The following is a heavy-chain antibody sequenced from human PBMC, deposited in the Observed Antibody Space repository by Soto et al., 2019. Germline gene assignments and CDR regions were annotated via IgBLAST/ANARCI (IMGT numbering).Heavy chain of an antibody. Sequence: ASVKVSCKASGYTFTSYGISWVRQAPGQGLEWMGWISAYNGNTNYAQKLQGRVTMTTDTSTSTAYMELRSLGSDDTAVYYCAREYLAIHYYDSSGYPDAFDIWGQGTMVTVSS. CDR2: ISAYNGNT. J-gene: IGHJ3*02. V-gene: IGHV1-18*04. CDR1: GYTFTSYG. D-gene: IGHD3-22*01. CDR3: AREYLAIHYYDSSGYPDAFDI.